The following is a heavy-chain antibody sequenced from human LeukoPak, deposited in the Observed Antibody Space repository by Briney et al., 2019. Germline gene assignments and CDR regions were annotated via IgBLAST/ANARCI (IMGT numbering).Heavy chain of an antibody. V-gene: IGHV4-38-2*02. J-gene: IGHJ4*02. CDR3: ARLWNGPFDY. D-gene: IGHD1-1*01. CDR1: GYSISSGYY. Sequence: SETLSLTCTVSGYSISSGYYWGWIRQPPGKGLEWIGSIYHSGSTYYNPSLKSRVTISVDTSKNQFSLKLSSVTAADTAVYYCARLWNGPFDYWGQGTLVTVSS. CDR2: IYHSGST.